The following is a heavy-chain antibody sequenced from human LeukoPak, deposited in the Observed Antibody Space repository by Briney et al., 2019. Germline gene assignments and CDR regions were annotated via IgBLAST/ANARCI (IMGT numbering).Heavy chain of an antibody. CDR2: INAGNGNI. D-gene: IGHD6-19*01. V-gene: IGHV1-3*01. J-gene: IGHJ4*02. CDR1: GYTFTSYA. CDR3: ARAFASGLTY. Sequence: GASVKVSCKASGYTFTSYAIHWVRQAPGQRLEWMGWINAGNGNIIYSQNFQGRVTITRDTSASAAYMELSSLRSEDPAVYYCARAFASGLTYGGQGTLVSVSS.